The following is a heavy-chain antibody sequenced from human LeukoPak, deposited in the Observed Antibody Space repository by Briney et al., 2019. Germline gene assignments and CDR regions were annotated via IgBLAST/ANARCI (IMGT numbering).Heavy chain of an antibody. Sequence: SETLSLTCAVYSGSFSGCYWSWIRQPQGKGLEWIGEINHCGSTNSNPSIKSRVTMSVDTSRNQFSLKLTSLSAADTAVYYCERILTGWLQPFDYWGQGTLVTVSS. CDR2: INHCGST. CDR3: ERILTGWLQPFDY. D-gene: IGHD5-24*01. J-gene: IGHJ4*02. V-gene: IGHV4-34*01. CDR1: SGSFSGCY.